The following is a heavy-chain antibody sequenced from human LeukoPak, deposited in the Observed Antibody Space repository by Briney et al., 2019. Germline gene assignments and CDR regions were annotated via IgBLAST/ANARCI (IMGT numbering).Heavy chain of an antibody. CDR2: INHSGST. D-gene: IGHD1-26*01. CDR1: GGSFSGYY. V-gene: IGHV4-34*01. J-gene: IGHJ4*02. CDR3: TRGGELMNF. Sequence: SETLSLTCAVYGGSFSGYYWSWIRQPPGKGLEWIGEINHSGSTNYNPSLKSRVTISVDTSKNQFSLKLSSVTAADTAVYYCTRGGELMNFWGQGTLVTVSS.